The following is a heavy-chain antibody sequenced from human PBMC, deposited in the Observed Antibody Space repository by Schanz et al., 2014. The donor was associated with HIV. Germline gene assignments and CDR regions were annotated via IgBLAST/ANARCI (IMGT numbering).Heavy chain of an antibody. CDR2: IIPLFGTS. D-gene: IGHD3-3*01. Sequence: QVQLVQSGAEVKKPGSSVKVFCRASGGTFINYAFSWVRQAPGQGLEWMGGIIPLFGTSNYAQKFQGRVSMTTDTSTSTVYMELRSLRSEDTAVYYCARDLGGDFWSSQGGLDPWGQGTLVTVSS. J-gene: IGHJ5*02. CDR3: ARDLGGDFWSSQGGLDP. CDR1: GGTFINYA. V-gene: IGHV1-69*06.